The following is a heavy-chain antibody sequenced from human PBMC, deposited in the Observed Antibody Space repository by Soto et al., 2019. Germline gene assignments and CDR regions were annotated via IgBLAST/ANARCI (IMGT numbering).Heavy chain of an antibody. CDR3: AKFGRGPYSSSSSYYYYGMDV. CDR2: ISYDGSNK. V-gene: IGHV3-30*18. Sequence: GGSLRLSCAASGFTFSSYGMHWVRQAPGKGLEWVAVISYDGSNKYYADSVKGRFTISRDNSKNTLYLQMNSLRAEDTAVYYCAKFGRGPYSSSSSYYYYGMDVWGQGTTVTVSS. J-gene: IGHJ6*02. CDR1: GFTFSSYG. D-gene: IGHD6-6*01.